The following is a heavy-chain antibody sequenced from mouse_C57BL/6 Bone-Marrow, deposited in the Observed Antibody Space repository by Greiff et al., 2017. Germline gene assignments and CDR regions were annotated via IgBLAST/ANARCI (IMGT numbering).Heavy chain of an antibody. Sequence: EVKLQESGGDLVKPGGSLKLSCAASGFTFSSYGMSWVRQTPDKRLEWVATISSGGSYTYYPDSVKGRFTISRDNAKNTLYLQMSSLKSEDTAMYYCARQEYGSSYYFDYWGQGTTLTVSS. V-gene: IGHV5-6*01. D-gene: IGHD1-1*01. J-gene: IGHJ2*01. CDR3: ARQEYGSSYYFDY. CDR1: GFTFSSYG. CDR2: ISSGGSYT.